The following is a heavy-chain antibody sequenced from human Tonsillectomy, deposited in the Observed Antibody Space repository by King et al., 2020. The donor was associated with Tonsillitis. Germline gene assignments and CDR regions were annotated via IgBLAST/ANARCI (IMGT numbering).Heavy chain of an antibody. CDR3: GGVGGAIRPFDF. D-gene: IGHD1-26*01. CDR2: IYPDDSDT. Sequence: VQLVESGAEVKKPGESLKISCKGSGYSSTGYWIGWVRQLPGKGLEWMGIIYPDDSDTRYSPSFQGQVTISADKSTTTAYLQWNSLKASDTAMYYCGGVGGAIRPFDFWGQGTLVTVSS. CDR1: GYSSTGYW. J-gene: IGHJ4*02. V-gene: IGHV5-51*01.